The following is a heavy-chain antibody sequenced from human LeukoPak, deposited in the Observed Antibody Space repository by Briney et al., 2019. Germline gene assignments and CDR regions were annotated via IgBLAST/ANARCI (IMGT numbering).Heavy chain of an antibody. V-gene: IGHV5-51*01. Sequence: GESLQISFKGSGYGFTSYWIGWGRPMTGKGLEWRGIIYPGDSDTRYSPSFQGQVTISADKSISTAYLQWSSLKASDTAMYYCARSGIAALQSYNWFDRWGQGTLVTVSS. CDR3: ARSGIAALQSYNWFDR. D-gene: IGHD6-13*01. CDR1: GYGFTSYW. J-gene: IGHJ5*02. CDR2: IYPGDSDT.